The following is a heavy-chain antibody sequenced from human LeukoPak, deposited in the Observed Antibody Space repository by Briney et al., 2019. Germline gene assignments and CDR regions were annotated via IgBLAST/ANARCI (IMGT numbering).Heavy chain of an antibody. CDR2: IYYSGST. CDR3: ARGGTTVTPGLLWFDP. CDR1: GGSVSSGSYY. V-gene: IGHV4-61*01. D-gene: IGHD4-17*01. Sequence: SETLSLTCTVSGGSVSSGSYYWSWIRQPPGKGLEWIGYIYYSGSTNYNPSLKSRVTISVDTSKNQFSLKLSSVTAADTAVYYCARGGTTVTPGLLWFDPWGQGTLVTISS. J-gene: IGHJ5*02.